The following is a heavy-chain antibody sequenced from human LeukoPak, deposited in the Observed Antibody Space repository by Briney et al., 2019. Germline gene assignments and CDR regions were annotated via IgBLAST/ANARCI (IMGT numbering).Heavy chain of an antibody. D-gene: IGHD3-10*01. CDR1: GGSIGSSTYY. CDR3: ARERFDLSYYYYMDV. CDR2: IYYSGST. V-gene: IGHV4-39*07. J-gene: IGHJ6*03. Sequence: SETLSLTCTVSGGSIGSSTYYWGWIRQPPGKGLEWIGSIYYSGSTYYNPSLKSRVTISVDTSKNQFSLKLSSVTAADTAVYYCARERFDLSYYYYMDVWGKGTAVTISS.